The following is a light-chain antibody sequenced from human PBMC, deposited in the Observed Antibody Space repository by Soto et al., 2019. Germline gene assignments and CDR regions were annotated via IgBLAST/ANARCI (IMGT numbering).Light chain of an antibody. CDR3: DHRSNWPLT. CDR2: DAS. V-gene: IGKV3-11*01. J-gene: IGKJ4*02. Sequence: EIVLTQSPATLSLSPGEGAILSCRASQSISNYLAWYQQKPGQAPRLLIYDASSRATGIPARFSGSGSGTDFTVAISSLEPEEFAVYYCDHRSNWPLTCGGGPKVDIK. CDR1: QSISNY.